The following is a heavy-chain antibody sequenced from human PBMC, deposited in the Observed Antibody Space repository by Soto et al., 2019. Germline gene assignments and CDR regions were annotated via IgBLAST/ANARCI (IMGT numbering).Heavy chain of an antibody. CDR1: GFSFSSSG. Sequence: QVQLVASGGGVVQPGRSLRLSCATSGFSFSSSGLHWVRQAPGKGLEWVAVLWSDEVTQDYADYVDGRFTISRENAKNTLYLQMNRLRAEDTAVYLCVSDDGGGEYYFWGQGTLVTVSS. V-gene: IGHV3-33*01. CDR3: VSDDGGGEYYF. CDR2: LWSDEVTQ. J-gene: IGHJ4*02. D-gene: IGHD2-21*01.